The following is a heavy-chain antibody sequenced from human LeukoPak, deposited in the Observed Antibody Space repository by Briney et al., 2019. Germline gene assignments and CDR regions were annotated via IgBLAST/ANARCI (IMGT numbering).Heavy chain of an antibody. CDR1: GDTVSSNTAA. D-gene: IGHD1/OR15-1a*01. V-gene: IGHV6-1*01. Sequence: SQTLSLTCAISGDTVSSNTAAWNWIRQSQSGGLEWLGRTYYRSKWSSGYAESVKSRLTISPDTSKNQFSLQLRSVTPDDTAVYYCARSQTGGTFDFWGQGALVTVSS. CDR3: ARSQTGGTFDF. CDR2: TYYRSKWSS. J-gene: IGHJ4*02.